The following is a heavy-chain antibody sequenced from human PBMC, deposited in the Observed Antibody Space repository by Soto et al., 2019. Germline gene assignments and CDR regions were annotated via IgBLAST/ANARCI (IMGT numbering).Heavy chain of an antibody. Sequence: QITLKESGPTLVKPTQTLTLTCTFSGFSLSTSGVGVAWIRQPPGKALEWLALIYWDDDKRYSPSLKSRITITKDTPKNQVVLKMTNMDPVDTATYYCAHRRGLLATGQGWYFDIWGRGTLVTVSS. J-gene: IGHJ2*01. CDR3: AHRRGLLATGQGWYFDI. V-gene: IGHV2-5*02. CDR2: IYWDDDK. D-gene: IGHD5-12*01. CDR1: GFSLSTSGVG.